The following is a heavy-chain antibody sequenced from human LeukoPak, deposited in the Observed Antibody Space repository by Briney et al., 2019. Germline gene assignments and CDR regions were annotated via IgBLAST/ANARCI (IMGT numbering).Heavy chain of an antibody. CDR3: ASRKLGNDY. D-gene: IGHD7-27*01. J-gene: IGHJ4*02. Sequence: SETLSLTCTVSGDSISNNYWSWMRQSPGKGLEWIGFIYNSGTTTYKPSLKSRVTISLDTSKNQFSLNLSSVTAADTAVYYCASRKLGNDYWGQGTLVTVSS. CDR2: IYNSGTT. V-gene: IGHV4-59*01. CDR1: GDSISNNY.